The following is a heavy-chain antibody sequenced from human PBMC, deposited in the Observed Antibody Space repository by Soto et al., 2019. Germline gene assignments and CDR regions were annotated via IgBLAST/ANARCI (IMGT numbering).Heavy chain of an antibody. D-gene: IGHD4-17*01. V-gene: IGHV4-39*01. Sequence: XXPLSLPCTVFGGSTRRRLYQCVLIRQPPGKGLAWIGNVYYNGTTYYNPSLKSRVTISADTSKKQFSLHLNSVTAADTAVYYCARFHDYGGFLGDYWGQGTLVTVSS. CDR1: GGSTRRRLYQ. CDR2: VYYNGTT. CDR3: ARFHDYGGFLGDY. J-gene: IGHJ4*02.